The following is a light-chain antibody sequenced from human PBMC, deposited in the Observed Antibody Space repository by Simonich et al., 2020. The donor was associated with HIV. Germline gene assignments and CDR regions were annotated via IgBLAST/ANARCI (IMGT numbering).Light chain of an antibody. CDR2: GNN. CDR3: QSYDRSLSGSV. CDR1: SSNIGAGYD. V-gene: IGLV1-40*01. J-gene: IGLJ2*01. Sequence: QSVLTQPPSVSGAPGQRVTIPCTGSSSNIGAGYDVNWYQQLPGTAPKPLIYGNNNRPTGVPDRFSGSKSGTSASLAITGLQAEDEADYYCQSYDRSLSGSVFGGGTKLTVL.